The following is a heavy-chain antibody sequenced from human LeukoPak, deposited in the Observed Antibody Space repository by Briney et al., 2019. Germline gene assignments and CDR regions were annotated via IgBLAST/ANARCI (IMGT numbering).Heavy chain of an antibody. J-gene: IGHJ4*02. V-gene: IGHV3-23*01. D-gene: IGHD3-22*01. CDR1: GFTLSNFA. Sequence: GGSLRLSCAASGFTLSNFAMSWVRQAPGKGLQWVSAISGTGATTSYADSVKGRFTISKDNSKNMLYLQMYSLRAEDTAVYYCAKSSGLYFESTGYYRYFDYWGQGTLVTVSS. CDR3: AKSSGLYFESTGYYRYFDY. CDR2: ISGTGATT.